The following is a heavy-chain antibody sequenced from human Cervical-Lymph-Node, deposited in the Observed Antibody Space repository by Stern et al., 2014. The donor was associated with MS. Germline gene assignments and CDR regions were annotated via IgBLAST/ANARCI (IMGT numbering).Heavy chain of an antibody. CDR1: GFTFSNYG. V-gene: IGHV3-33*01. D-gene: IGHD1-7*01. CDR3: ARGNWNYEGMGY. Sequence: QVQLMQSGGGVVQPGRSLRLSCAASGFTFSNYGMHWVRQAPGKGLEWVAVIWYDGNKKYYADSVKGRFAISRDNSKNTLFLQMSSLTAEDTALYSCARGNWNYEGMGYWGQGTLVTVSS. CDR2: IWYDGNKK. J-gene: IGHJ4*02.